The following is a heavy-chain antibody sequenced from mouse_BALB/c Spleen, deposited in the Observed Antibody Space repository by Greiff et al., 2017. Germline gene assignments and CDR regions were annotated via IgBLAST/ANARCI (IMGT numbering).Heavy chain of an antibody. V-gene: IGHV2-6-4*01. D-gene: IGHD2-4*01. J-gene: IGHJ4*01. CDR3: ASPLSTMITAYAMDY. Sequence: QVQLKQSGPGLVAPSQSLSITCTVSGFSLSRYSVHWVRQPPGKGLEWLGMIWGGGSTDYNSALKSRLSISQDNSKSQVFLKMNSLQTDDTAMYYCASPLSTMITAYAMDYWGQGTSVTVSS. CDR2: IWGGGST. CDR1: GFSLSRYS.